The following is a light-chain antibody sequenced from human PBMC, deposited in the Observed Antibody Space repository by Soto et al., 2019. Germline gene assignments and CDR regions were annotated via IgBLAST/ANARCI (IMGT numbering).Light chain of an antibody. Sequence: QSALTQPPSVSGSPGQSVTISCTGTSSDIGGYNYVSWYQQLPGKAPKLMIYDVSKRPSGVPDRFSGSNSGNTASLTISGLQAEDEADYYCCSYAGTTHVFGTGTKVTDL. CDR1: SSDIGGYNY. CDR3: CSYAGTTHV. V-gene: IGLV2-11*01. CDR2: DVS. J-gene: IGLJ1*01.